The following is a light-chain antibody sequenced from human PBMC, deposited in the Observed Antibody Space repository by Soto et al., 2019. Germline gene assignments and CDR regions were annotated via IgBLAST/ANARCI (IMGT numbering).Light chain of an antibody. J-gene: IGKJ4*01. CDR3: QHYNNWLGT. V-gene: IGKV3-15*01. Sequence: EIGVTQSPALVSVSPGERVTLSCRASQSVISSLAWYQQKLGQAPRLLIYGASTRATGIPARFSGSGSGTEFFLNISSLQSEDSAIYYCQHYNNWLGTFGGGTKVDNK. CDR1: QSVISS. CDR2: GAS.